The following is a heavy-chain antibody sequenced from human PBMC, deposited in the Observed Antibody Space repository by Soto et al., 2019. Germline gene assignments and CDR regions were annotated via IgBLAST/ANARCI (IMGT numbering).Heavy chain of an antibody. CDR1: GFTFSSYA. CDR3: ANDIAPGVY. CDR2: ISGSGGNT. J-gene: IGHJ4*02. D-gene: IGHD6-13*01. Sequence: EVRLLESGGGLVQPGGSLRLSCAASGFTFSSYAMSWVRQAPGKGLEWVSGISGSGGNTYYADSVKGRFTISRDNAKDTLYLLMNSLRAEDTALYYCANDIAPGVYWGQGTLVTVSS. V-gene: IGHV3-23*01.